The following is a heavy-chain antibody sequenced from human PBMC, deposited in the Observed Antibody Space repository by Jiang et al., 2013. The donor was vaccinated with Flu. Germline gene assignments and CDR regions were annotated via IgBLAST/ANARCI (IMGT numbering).Heavy chain of an antibody. CDR3: ARFGDGGYSYEPFDI. D-gene: IGHD4-17*01. CDR1: GGSISSYY. CDR2: IYYIGST. J-gene: IGHJ3*02. Sequence: PGLVKPSETLSLTCTVSGGSISSYYWSWIRQPPGKGLEWIGYIYYIGSTNYNPSLKSRVTMSVDTSKNQFSLELSSVTAADTAIYYCARFGDGGYSYEPFDIWGQGTLVTVSS. V-gene: IGHV4-59*08.